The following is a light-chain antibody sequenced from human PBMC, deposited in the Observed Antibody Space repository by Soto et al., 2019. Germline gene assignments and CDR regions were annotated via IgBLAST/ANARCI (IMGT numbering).Light chain of an antibody. CDR2: AAS. CDR1: QSISSY. CDR3: QQSDGGFT. V-gene: IGKV1-39*01. Sequence: DIQMTQSPSSLSASVGDRVTITCRASQSISSYLNWYQQKPGKAPKLLIYAASSLQSGVPSRFSGSGSGTHFTRTISSLQPEYFATYYSQQSDGGFTSGPGTKGDIK. J-gene: IGKJ3*01.